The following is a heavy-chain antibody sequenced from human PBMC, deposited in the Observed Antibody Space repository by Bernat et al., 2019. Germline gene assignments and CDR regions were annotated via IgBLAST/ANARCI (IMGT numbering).Heavy chain of an antibody. V-gene: IGHV3-30-3*01. D-gene: IGHD2-2*01. J-gene: IGHJ6*02. CDR2: ISHDGSNK. CDR1: GFTFSSYA. Sequence: QVDLVESGGGVVQPGRSLRLSCAASGFTFSSYALHWVRQAPGKGLEWVAVISHDGSNKYYADSAKGRFTISRDNSKNTLYLQMNSLRTEDTAVYYCASAGTYFDSSSNYYYGMDVWGQGTTVTVSS. CDR3: ASAGTYFDSSSNYYYGMDV.